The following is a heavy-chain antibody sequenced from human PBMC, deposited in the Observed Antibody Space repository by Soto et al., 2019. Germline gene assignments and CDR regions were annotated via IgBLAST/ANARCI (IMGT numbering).Heavy chain of an antibody. Sequence: PGGSLRLSCAASGFTFSSYAMSWVRQAPGKGLEWVSAISGSGGSTYYADSVKGRFTISRDNSKNTLYLQMNSLRAEDTAVYYCAKSPHGYSSGWSDYWGQGTLVTVSS. J-gene: IGHJ4*02. CDR1: GFTFSSYA. CDR2: ISGSGGST. V-gene: IGHV3-23*01. D-gene: IGHD6-19*01. CDR3: AKSPHGYSSGWSDY.